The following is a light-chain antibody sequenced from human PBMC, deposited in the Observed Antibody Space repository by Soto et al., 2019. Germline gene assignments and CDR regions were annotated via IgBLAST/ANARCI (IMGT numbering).Light chain of an antibody. Sequence: IVLTQSPGTLSLSPGERATLYCRASQTVRNNYLAWYQQKPGQAPRLLIYGASTRATGIPARFSGSGSGTKFTLTISSLQSEEFAVYYCQQYKNCPPETFGQGTKVAIK. CDR1: QTVRNN. CDR3: QQYKNCPPET. V-gene: IGKV3-15*01. J-gene: IGKJ1*01. CDR2: GAS.